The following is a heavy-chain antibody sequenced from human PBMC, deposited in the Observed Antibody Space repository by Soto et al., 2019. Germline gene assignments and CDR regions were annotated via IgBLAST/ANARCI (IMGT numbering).Heavy chain of an antibody. CDR2: ISGGVDAT. D-gene: IGHD3-10*02. V-gene: IGHV3-23*01. J-gene: IGHJ2*01. CDR3: FFFQAEDGIRDVRSVSAFLLNRSSDL. Sequence: KGLEWVSVISGGVDATYYPDFVEGRFTTSRDNSKNTVYLQMNSLRAEDTAVYYCFFFQAEDGIRDVRSVSAFLLNRSSDL.